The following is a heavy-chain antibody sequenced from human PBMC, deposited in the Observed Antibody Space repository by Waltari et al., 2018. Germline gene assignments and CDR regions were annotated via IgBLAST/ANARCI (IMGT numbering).Heavy chain of an antibody. V-gene: IGHV1-2*06. CDR3: TVIAGDFDI. D-gene: IGHD2-21*01. CDR2: INVRNGGI. Sequence: QVNLVQSGADVRKPGASVTVSCKASGYIFINYFIHWVRQAPGQGLEWIGRINVRNGGIDYAQKCQGRVTLTRDTSISTAYMELSGLTLDDTAIYYCTVIAGDFDIWGPGTMVTASS. J-gene: IGHJ3*02. CDR1: GYIFINYF.